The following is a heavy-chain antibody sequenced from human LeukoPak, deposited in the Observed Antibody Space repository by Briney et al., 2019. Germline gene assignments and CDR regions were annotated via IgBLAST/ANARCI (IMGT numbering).Heavy chain of an antibody. CDR1: GFTFSSYS. V-gene: IGHV3-21*01. CDR2: ISSSSSYI. CDR3: ARDRSQGGGFDFWSGSAVFDY. Sequence: GGSLRLSCAASGFTFSSYSMTWVRQAPGKGLEWVSSISSSSSYIYYADSVKGRFTISRDNARNSLYLQMNSLRAEDTAVYYCARDRSQGGGFDFWSGSAVFDYWGQGTLVTVSS. J-gene: IGHJ4*02. D-gene: IGHD3-3*01.